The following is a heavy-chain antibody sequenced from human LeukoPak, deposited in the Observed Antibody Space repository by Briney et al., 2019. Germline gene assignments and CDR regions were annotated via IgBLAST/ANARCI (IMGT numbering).Heavy chain of an antibody. Sequence: GGSLRLSCAASGFTFSSYWMSRVRQAPGKGLEWVANIKHDGSEKYYVDSVKGRFTNSRDNAKNSLFLQMNSLRAEDTAVYYCARDGSGANHPYYYYSMDVWGQGTTVTVSS. V-gene: IGHV3-7*01. D-gene: IGHD3-10*01. CDR1: GFTFSSYW. CDR3: ARDGSGANHPYYYYSMDV. J-gene: IGHJ6*02. CDR2: IKHDGSEK.